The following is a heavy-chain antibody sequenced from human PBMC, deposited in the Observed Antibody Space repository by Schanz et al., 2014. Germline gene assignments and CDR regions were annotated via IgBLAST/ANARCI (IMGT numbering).Heavy chain of an antibody. D-gene: IGHD5-18*01. J-gene: IGHJ4*02. CDR3: AKDRRGYRYGHIDF. Sequence: QVQLVESGGGVVQPGRSLRLSCAASGFVFRGYVMHWVRQAPGKGLEKVALISTDGTNTYYADSVRGRFTISRDNSKNTLDLQMISLTSEDTAMYYCAKDRRGYRYGHIDFWGQGDLVTVSS. CDR1: GFVFRGYV. CDR2: ISTDGTNT. V-gene: IGHV3-30*04.